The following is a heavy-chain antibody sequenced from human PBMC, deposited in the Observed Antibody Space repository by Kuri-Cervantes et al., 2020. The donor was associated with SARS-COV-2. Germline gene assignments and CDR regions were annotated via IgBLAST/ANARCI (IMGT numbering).Heavy chain of an antibody. V-gene: IGHV4-39*07. Sequence: SETLSLTCTVSGGSISSSSYYWGWIRQPPGKGLEWIGSIYYSGSTYYNPSLKSRLTISVDTFKSQFSLKLSSVTAADTAVYYCAIGDAILGTDAFDVWGQGTMVTVSS. CDR3: AIGDAILGTDAFDV. D-gene: IGHD1-26*01. CDR1: GGSISSSSYY. CDR2: IYYSGST. J-gene: IGHJ3*01.